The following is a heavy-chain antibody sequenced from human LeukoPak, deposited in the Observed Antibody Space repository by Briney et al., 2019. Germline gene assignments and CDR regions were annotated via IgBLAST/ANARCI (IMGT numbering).Heavy chain of an antibody. D-gene: IGHD3-10*01. CDR3: ARHRPYGSGSYYNYYYYYMDV. Sequence: ASVKVSCKASGYTFTSYGISWVRQAPGQGLEWMGWISAYNGNTNYAQKLQGRVTMTTDTSTSTAYMELRSLRSDDTAVYYCARHRPYGSGSYYNYYYYYMDVWGKGTTVTISS. V-gene: IGHV1-18*01. CDR2: ISAYNGNT. CDR1: GYTFTSYG. J-gene: IGHJ6*03.